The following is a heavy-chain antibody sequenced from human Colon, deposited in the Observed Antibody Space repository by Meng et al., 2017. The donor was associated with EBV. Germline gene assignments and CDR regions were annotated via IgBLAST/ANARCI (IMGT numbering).Heavy chain of an antibody. Sequence: QVQLQESRPGPVNPSQPLSLTCTVSGGSISSGGYYWSWIRQHPGKGLEWIGYIYYSGSTYYNPSLKSRVTISIDTSKNQFSLKLSSVTAADTAVYYCARGPSRWLQFSFDYWGQGTLVTVSS. J-gene: IGHJ4*02. V-gene: IGHV4-31*03. D-gene: IGHD5-24*01. CDR1: GGSISSGGYY. CDR3: ARGPSRWLQFSFDY. CDR2: IYYSGST.